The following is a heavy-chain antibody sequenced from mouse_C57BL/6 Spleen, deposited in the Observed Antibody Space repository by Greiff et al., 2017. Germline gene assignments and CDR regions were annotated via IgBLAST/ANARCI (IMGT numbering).Heavy chain of an antibody. J-gene: IGHJ4*01. CDR2: IDPETGGT. D-gene: IGHD2-2*01. Sequence: EPGAELVRPGASVTLSCKASGYTFTDYEMHWVKQTPVHGLEWIGAIDPETGGTAYNQKFKGKAILTADKSSSTAYMELRSLTSEDSAVYYCTVVGFYAMDYWGQGTSVTVSS. CDR3: TVVGFYAMDY. CDR1: GYTFTDYE. V-gene: IGHV1-15*01.